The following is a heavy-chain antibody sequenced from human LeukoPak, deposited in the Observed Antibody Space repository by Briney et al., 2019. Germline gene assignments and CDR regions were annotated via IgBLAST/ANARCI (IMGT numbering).Heavy chain of an antibody. CDR2: IIPILGIA. CDR3: ARYYATYYYGMDV. Sequence: ASVKVCCKASGGTFSSYAISWVRQAPGQGLEWMGRIIPILGIANYAQKFQGRVTITADKSTSTAYMELSSLRSEDTAVYYCARYYATYYYGMDVWGQGTTVTVSS. D-gene: IGHD1-26*01. CDR1: GGTFSSYA. V-gene: IGHV1-69*04. J-gene: IGHJ6*02.